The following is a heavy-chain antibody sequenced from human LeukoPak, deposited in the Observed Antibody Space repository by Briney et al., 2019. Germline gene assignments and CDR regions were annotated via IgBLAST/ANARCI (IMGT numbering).Heavy chain of an antibody. Sequence: GGSLRLSCAASGFTFSSYAMSWVRQAPGKGLEWVSAISGSGGSTYYADSVKGRFTISRDNSKNTLYLQMNSLRAEDTAVYYCARDFGCSSTSCFSFPFDYWGQGTLVTVSS. J-gene: IGHJ4*02. CDR1: GFTFSSYA. CDR2: ISGSGGST. D-gene: IGHD2-2*01. CDR3: ARDFGCSSTSCFSFPFDY. V-gene: IGHV3-23*01.